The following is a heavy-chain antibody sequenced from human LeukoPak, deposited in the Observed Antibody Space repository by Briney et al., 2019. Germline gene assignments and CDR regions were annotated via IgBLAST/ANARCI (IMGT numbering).Heavy chain of an antibody. J-gene: IGHJ1*01. CDR3: ATDQGYCGGDCYYLKH. D-gene: IGHD2-21*02. CDR1: GFTFSNHG. Sequence: GGSLRLSCAASGFTFSNHGMNWVRQAPGKGLEWVSGISPGGDTPYYADPVKGRFTISRDNSKNTVYLQTNRLRVEDTAVYYCATDQGYCGGDCYYLKHWGQGTLVTVSS. V-gene: IGHV3-23*01. CDR2: ISPGGDTP.